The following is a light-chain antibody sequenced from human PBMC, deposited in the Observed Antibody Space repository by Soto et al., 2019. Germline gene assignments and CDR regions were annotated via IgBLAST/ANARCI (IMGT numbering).Light chain of an antibody. J-gene: IGKJ5*01. Sequence: DIQMTQSPSSLSASVGDTVTITCQASQDINKFLNWYQQKPGKAPKLLIYDVSNLETGVPSRFSGSGSETHFTLTINSLQPEDIATYYCQQYDNYDITFGRGTRLEIK. CDR1: QDINKF. CDR2: DVS. V-gene: IGKV1-33*01. CDR3: QQYDNYDIT.